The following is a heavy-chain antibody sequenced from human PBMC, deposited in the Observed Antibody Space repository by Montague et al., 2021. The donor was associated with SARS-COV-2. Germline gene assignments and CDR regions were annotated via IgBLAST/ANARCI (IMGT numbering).Heavy chain of an antibody. CDR2: IKNDGSSA. CDR1: GFTFSSYW. CDR3: ARVINMRIIRHAYGMDV. Sequence: SLRLSCAASGFTFSSYWMHWVRRAPGKGLEWVSRIKNDGSSASYADSVKGRFTISRDNAKNTLYLQMNNLRAEDTAVYYCARVINMRIIRHAYGMDVWGQGTTVTVSS. J-gene: IGHJ6*02. D-gene: IGHD2-15*01. V-gene: IGHV3-74*01.